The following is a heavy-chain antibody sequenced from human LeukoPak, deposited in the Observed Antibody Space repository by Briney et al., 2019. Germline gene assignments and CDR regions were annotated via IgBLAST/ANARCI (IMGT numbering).Heavy chain of an antibody. CDR3: AKDQSGVLSGMDV. V-gene: IGHV3-23*01. D-gene: IGHD5-12*01. CDR1: GSTFSSYA. J-gene: IGHJ6*04. CDR2: ISGSGGST. Sequence: GGSLRLSCAASGSTFSSYAMSWVRQAPGKGLEWVSAISGSGGSTYYADSVKGRFTISRDNSKNTLYLQMNSLRAEDTAVYYCAKDQSGVLSGMDVWGKGTTVTVSS.